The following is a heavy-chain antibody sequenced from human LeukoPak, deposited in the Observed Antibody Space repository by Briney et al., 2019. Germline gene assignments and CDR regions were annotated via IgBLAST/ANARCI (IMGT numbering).Heavy chain of an antibody. Sequence: ASVKVSCKASGYTFTGYYMHWVRQAPGQGLEWMGWINPNSGGTNYAQKFQSRVTMTRDTSISTAYMELSRLRSDDTAVYYCARDQGLNYYDSSGYGWFDPWGQGTLVTVSS. J-gene: IGHJ5*02. V-gene: IGHV1-2*02. CDR2: INPNSGGT. D-gene: IGHD3-22*01. CDR3: ARDQGLNYYDSSGYGWFDP. CDR1: GYTFTGYY.